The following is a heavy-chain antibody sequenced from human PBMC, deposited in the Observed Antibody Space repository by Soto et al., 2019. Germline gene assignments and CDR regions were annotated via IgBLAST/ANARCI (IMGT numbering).Heavy chain of an antibody. V-gene: IGHV1-69*02. J-gene: IGHJ5*02. Sequence: ASVKVSCKASGGTFSSYTISWVRQAPGQGLEWMGRIIPILGITNYAQKFQGRVTITADKSTSTAYMELSSLRAEDTAVYYFQTEKISTGSGNWFAPWGQGTSVPVSP. D-gene: IGHD2-2*01. CDR2: IIPILGIT. CDR1: GGTFSSYT. CDR3: QTEKISTGSGNWFAP.